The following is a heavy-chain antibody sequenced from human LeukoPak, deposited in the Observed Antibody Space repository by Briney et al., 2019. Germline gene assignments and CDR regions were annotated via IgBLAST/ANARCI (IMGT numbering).Heavy chain of an antibody. J-gene: IGHJ2*01. V-gene: IGHV1-69*13. CDR2: IIPIFGTA. CDR1: GGTFGSYA. Sequence: ASVKVSCKASGGTFGSYAISWVRQAPGQGLEWMGGIIPIFGTANYAQKFQGRVTITADESTSTAYMELSSLRSEDTAVYYCARDPCIVGATKRDWYFDLWGRGTLVTVSS. D-gene: IGHD1-26*01. CDR3: ARDPCIVGATKRDWYFDL.